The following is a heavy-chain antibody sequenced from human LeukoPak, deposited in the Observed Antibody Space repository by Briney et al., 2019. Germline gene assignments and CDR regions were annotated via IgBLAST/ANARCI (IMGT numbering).Heavy chain of an antibody. J-gene: IGHJ4*02. CDR3: ARDMDRWLQLIDY. D-gene: IGHD5-24*01. CDR1: GFTFSGSA. Sequence: GGSLRLSCAASGFTFSGSAMHWVRQASGKGLEWVGRIRSKANSYATAYAASVKGRFTISRDDSKNTAYLQMNSLKTEDTAVYYCARDMDRWLQLIDYWGQGTLVTVSS. CDR2: IRSKANSYAT. V-gene: IGHV3-73*01.